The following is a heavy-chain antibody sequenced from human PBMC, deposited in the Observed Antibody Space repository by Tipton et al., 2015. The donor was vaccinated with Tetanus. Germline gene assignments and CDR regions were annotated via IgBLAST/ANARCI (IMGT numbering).Heavy chain of an antibody. V-gene: IGHV1-69*01. J-gene: IGHJ4*02. CDR1: GGTFSNYA. CDR3: ARGTYYDFWSGPSTPYYLDY. Sequence: LVQSGPEVKVSCKASGGTFSNYALSWVRQAPGQGLEWVGGIIPIFGTPNYAQNFQGRVTITADESTDTASMELNNVRPEDTAVYYCARGTYYDFWSGPSTPYYLDYWSQGTLITVSS. CDR2: IIPIFGTP. D-gene: IGHD3-3*01.